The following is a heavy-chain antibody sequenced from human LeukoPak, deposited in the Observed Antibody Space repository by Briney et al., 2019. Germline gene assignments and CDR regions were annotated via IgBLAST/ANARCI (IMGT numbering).Heavy chain of an antibody. CDR2: IYYSGST. CDR1: GGSISSSSYY. CDR3: ARRLKWELCFDY. V-gene: IGHV4-39*01. Sequence: PSETLSLTCTVSGGSISSSSYYWGWIRQPPGKGLEWIGSIYYSGSTYYNPSLKSRVTISVDTSKNQFSLELSSVTAADTAVYYCARRLKWELCFDYWGQGTLVTVSS. J-gene: IGHJ4*02. D-gene: IGHD1-26*01.